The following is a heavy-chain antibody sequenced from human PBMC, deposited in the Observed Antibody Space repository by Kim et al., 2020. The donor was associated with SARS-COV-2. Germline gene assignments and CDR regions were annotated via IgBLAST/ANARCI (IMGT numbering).Heavy chain of an antibody. D-gene: IGHD3-10*01. Sequence: SETLSLTCTVSGGSISSYYWSWIRQSPGKGLEWIGYIFHSGNTNYNPSLQSRVAISIDTSKRQFSLKVNSVTTADTAVYYCARGRGGFDSWGQGALVTVSS. CDR2: IFHSGNT. CDR3: ARGRGGFDS. J-gene: IGHJ4*02. V-gene: IGHV4-59*01. CDR1: GGSISSYY.